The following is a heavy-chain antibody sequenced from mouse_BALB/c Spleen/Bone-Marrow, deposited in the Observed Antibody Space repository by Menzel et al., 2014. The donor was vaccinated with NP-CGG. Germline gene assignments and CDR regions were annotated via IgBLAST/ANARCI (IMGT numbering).Heavy chain of an antibody. CDR2: FYPGGGYT. J-gene: IGHJ2*01. Sequence: QVQLQQSGAELVRPGTSVKISCKASGYTFTNYWLGWIKQKPGHGLEWIGDFYPGGGYTNYNEEFKGKATLTADASSXTAYMQLSSLTSEDSAVYFCARTAYFDYWGQGTTLTVSS. V-gene: IGHV1-63*02. CDR1: GYTFTNYW. CDR3: ARTAYFDY.